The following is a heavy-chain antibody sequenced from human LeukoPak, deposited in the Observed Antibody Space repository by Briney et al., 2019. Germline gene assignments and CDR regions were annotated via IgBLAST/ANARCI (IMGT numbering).Heavy chain of an antibody. CDR2: INAGNGNT. J-gene: IGHJ6*02. CDR3: AIFRYYYYGMDV. Sequence: ASVKVPCKASGYTFTSYAMHWVRQAPGQRLEWMGWINAGNGNTKYSQKFQGRVTITRDTSASTAYMELSSLRSEDTAVYYCAIFRYYYYGMDVWGQGTTVTVSS. CDR1: GYTFTSYA. V-gene: IGHV1-3*01. D-gene: IGHD2-21*01.